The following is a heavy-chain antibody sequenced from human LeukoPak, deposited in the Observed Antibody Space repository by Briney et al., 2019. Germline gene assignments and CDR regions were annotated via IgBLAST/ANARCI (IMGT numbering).Heavy chain of an antibody. CDR1: GGSFSGYY. J-gene: IGHJ5*02. CDR3: ARELVAVGREWFDP. V-gene: IGHV4-34*01. D-gene: IGHD2-15*01. Sequence: PSETLSLTCAVYGGSFSGYYWSWIRQPPGKGLEWIGEINHSGSTNYNPSLKSRVTISVDTSKNQFSLKLSSVTAADTAVYYCARELVAVGREWFDPWGQGTLVTVSS. CDR2: INHSGST.